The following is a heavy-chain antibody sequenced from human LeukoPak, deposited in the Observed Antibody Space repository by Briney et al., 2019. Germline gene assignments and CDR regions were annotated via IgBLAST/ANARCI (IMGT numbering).Heavy chain of an antibody. V-gene: IGHV1-69*05. Sequence: GASVKVSCKASGGTFSSYAISWVRQAPGQGLEWMGGIIPIFGTANYAQKFQGRVTITTDESTSTAYMELSSLRSEDTAVYYCASHGQQLGQPYNWFDPWGQGTLVTVSS. CDR2: IIPIFGTA. CDR1: GGTFSSYA. J-gene: IGHJ5*02. CDR3: ASHGQQLGQPYNWFDP. D-gene: IGHD6-13*01.